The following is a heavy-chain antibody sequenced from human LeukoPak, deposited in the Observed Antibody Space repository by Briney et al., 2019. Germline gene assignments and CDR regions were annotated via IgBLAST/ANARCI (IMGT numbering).Heavy chain of an antibody. Sequence: GGSLRLSCAASGFTFSSYNMSWVRQAPGKGLEWVSVIYGGGSTYYADSVKGRFTISRDNSKNTLYLQMNSLRAEDTAVYYCARVGSSYDSSGYYYYYFDYWGQGTLVTVSS. J-gene: IGHJ4*02. D-gene: IGHD3-22*01. CDR3: ARVGSSYDSSGYYYYYFDY. V-gene: IGHV3-53*01. CDR1: GFTFSSYN. CDR2: IYGGGST.